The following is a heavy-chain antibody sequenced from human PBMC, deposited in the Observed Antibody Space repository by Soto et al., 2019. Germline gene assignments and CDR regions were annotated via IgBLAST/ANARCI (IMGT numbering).Heavy chain of an antibody. CDR2: INPSGGSS. V-gene: IGHV1-46*01. D-gene: IGHD3-9*01. CDR1: GYTFIRYS. J-gene: IGHJ3*02. Sequence: QVQLVQSGAEVKKPGASVKVSCKASGYTFIRYSMHWVRQAPGQGLEWMGIINPSGGSSNYAQKFQGRVTMTGDTSTSTVYMEVSRLRSEDTAVYYCGRVDPRYDDAFDIWGQGTTVTVSS. CDR3: GRVDPRYDDAFDI.